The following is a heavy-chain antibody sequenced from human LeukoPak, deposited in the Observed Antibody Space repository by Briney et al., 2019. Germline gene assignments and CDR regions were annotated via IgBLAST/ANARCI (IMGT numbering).Heavy chain of an antibody. D-gene: IGHD6-13*01. CDR3: ARRFQQVVNYNHYYGMDV. V-gene: IGHV1-18*01. J-gene: IGHJ6*02. Sequence: ASVTVSCKASGYTFTSYAITWVRQAPGQGLEWMGWISVYSGITNYAQKLQGRVTMTTDTSTSTAYMELRSLRSDDTAVYYCARRFQQVVNYNHYYGMDVWGQGTTVTVSS. CDR1: GYTFTSYA. CDR2: ISVYSGIT.